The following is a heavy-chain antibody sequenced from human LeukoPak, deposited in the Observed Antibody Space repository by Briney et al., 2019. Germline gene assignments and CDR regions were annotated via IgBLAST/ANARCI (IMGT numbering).Heavy chain of an antibody. D-gene: IGHD3-3*01. CDR3: ARVPFWSGFYYYGMDV. J-gene: IGHJ6*02. Sequence: PGRSLRLSCAASGFTFSSYAMHWVRQAPGKGLERVAVISYDGSSKYYADSVKGRFTISRDNSKNTLYLQMNGLRAEDTAVYYCARVPFWSGFYYYGMDVWGQGTTVTVSS. V-gene: IGHV3-30-3*01. CDR1: GFTFSSYA. CDR2: ISYDGSSK.